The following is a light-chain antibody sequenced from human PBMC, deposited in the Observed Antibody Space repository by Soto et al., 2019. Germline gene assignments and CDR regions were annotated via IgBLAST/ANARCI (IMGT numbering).Light chain of an antibody. V-gene: IGLV2-14*01. J-gene: IGLJ3*02. CDR3: GSYTTTTTQV. CDR1: SRDVGGFDY. CDR2: EVN. Sequence: QSALAQPASVSGSPGQSITISCTGTSRDVGGFDYVSWYQQYPGKAPRLIINEVNHRPLGVSDRFSGSKSGNTASLTISRLLPEDEADYYCGSYTTTTTQVFGGGTKLTVL.